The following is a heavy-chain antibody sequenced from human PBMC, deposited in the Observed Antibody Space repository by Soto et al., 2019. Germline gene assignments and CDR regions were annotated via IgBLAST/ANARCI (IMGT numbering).Heavy chain of an antibody. D-gene: IGHD2-8*01. V-gene: IGHV3-33*01. J-gene: IGHJ4*02. Sequence: PGGSLRRSCAASGFTFSSYGMHWVRQAPGKGLEWVAVIWYDGSNKYYVDSVKGRFTISRDNSKNTLYLQMNSLRAEDTAVYYCARDLEGYNALPQLFNYWGQGTLVTVSS. CDR2: IWYDGSNK. CDR3: ARDLEGYNALPQLFNY. CDR1: GFTFSSYG.